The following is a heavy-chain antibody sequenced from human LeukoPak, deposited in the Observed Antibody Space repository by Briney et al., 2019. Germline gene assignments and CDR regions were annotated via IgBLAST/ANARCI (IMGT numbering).Heavy chain of an antibody. D-gene: IGHD3-16*02. Sequence: SETLSLTCTVSGGSISSHYWTWIRQPPGKGLEWIGYVYSSGSTNYNASLKSRVTISVDTSKNQFSLNLTSVTAADTAVYYCARRGQAGYLYWGQGTLVTVSS. CDR1: GGSISSHY. CDR2: VYSSGST. V-gene: IGHV4-59*11. J-gene: IGHJ4*02. CDR3: ARRGQAGYLY.